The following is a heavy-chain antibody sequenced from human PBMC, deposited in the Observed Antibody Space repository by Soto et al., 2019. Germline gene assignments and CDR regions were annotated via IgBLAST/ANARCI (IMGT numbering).Heavy chain of an antibody. J-gene: IGHJ5*02. Sequence: GGSLRLSCAASGFTFSSYAMHWVRQAPGKGLEYVSAISSNGGSTYYANSVKGRFTISRDNSKNTLYLQMGSLRAEDMAVYYCARERVSDGRSWFDPWGQGTLVTVSS. V-gene: IGHV3-64*01. CDR3: ARERVSDGRSWFDP. CDR1: GFTFSSYA. D-gene: IGHD4-17*01. CDR2: ISSNGGST.